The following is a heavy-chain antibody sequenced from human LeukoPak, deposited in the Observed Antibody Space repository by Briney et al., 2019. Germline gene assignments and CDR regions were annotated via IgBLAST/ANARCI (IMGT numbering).Heavy chain of an antibody. D-gene: IGHD1-26*01. CDR3: AKDVAGATRGGGMGLYYFDY. V-gene: IGHV4-38-2*02. CDR2: IYHSGST. J-gene: IGHJ4*02. CDR1: GYSISSGYY. Sequence: SETLSLTCTVSGYSISSGYYWGWIRQPPGKGLEWIGSIYHSGSTYYNPSLKSRVTISVDTSKNQFSLKLSSVTAADTAVYYCAKDVAGATRGGGMGLYYFDYWGQGTLVTVSS.